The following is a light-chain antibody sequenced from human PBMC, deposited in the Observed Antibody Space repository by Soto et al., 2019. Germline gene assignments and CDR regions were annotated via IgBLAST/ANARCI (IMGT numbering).Light chain of an antibody. CDR2: GAS. CDR3: QQLKSYPRT. J-gene: IGKJ1*01. CDR1: QGTSSY. Sequence: DLQLTQSPSFLSASVGDRVTITCRASQGTSSYLAWYQQKPGKAPKLLIYGASTLQSGVPSRFSGSGSGTEFTLTISSLQPEDFATYYCQQLKSYPRTFGQGTKVQIK. V-gene: IGKV1-9*01.